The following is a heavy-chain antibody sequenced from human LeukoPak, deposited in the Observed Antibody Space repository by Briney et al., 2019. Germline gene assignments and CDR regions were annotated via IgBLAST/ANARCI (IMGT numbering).Heavy chain of an antibody. J-gene: IGHJ6*03. CDR1: GFTFSSYA. CDR3: ARNYYAPDYYYMDV. CDR2: ISSSGGST. Sequence: GGSLRLSCAASGFTFSSYAMHWVRQAPGKGLDYVSAISSSGGSTYYANSVKGRFTISRDNSKNTLYLQMGSLRTEDMAVYYCARNYYAPDYYYMDVWGKGTTVTVSS. V-gene: IGHV3-64*01. D-gene: IGHD1-26*01.